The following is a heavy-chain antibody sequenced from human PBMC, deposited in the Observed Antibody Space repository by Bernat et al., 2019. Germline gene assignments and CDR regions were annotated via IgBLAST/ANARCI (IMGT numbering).Heavy chain of an antibody. Sequence: EVQLVESGGGLVKPGGSLRLSCAASGFTFSNAWMSWVRQAPGKGLEWVGRIKSKTDGGTTDYAAPVKGRFTISRDDSKNMLYLQMNSLKTEDTAVYYCTMGDYYGSGSLDYWGQGTLVTVSS. D-gene: IGHD3-10*01. CDR1: GFTFSNAW. CDR2: IKSKTDGGTT. CDR3: TMGDYYGSGSLDY. J-gene: IGHJ4*02. V-gene: IGHV3-15*01.